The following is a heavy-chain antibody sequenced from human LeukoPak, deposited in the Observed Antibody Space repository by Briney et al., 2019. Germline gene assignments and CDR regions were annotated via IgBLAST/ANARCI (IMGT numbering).Heavy chain of an antibody. D-gene: IGHD6-19*01. CDR2: ISYDGSNK. CDR3: ANKWRKAVARGWGWFDP. Sequence: PGGSLRLSCAASGFTFSSYAMHWVRQAPGKGLEWVAVISYDGSNKYYADSVKGRFTISRDNSKNTLYLQMNSLRAEDTAVYYCANKWRKAVARGWGWFDPWGQGTLVTVSS. V-gene: IGHV3-30*04. CDR1: GFTFSSYA. J-gene: IGHJ5*02.